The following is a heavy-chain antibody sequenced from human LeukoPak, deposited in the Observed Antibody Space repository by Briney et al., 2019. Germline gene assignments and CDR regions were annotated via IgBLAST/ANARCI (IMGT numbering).Heavy chain of an antibody. J-gene: IGHJ6*03. V-gene: IGHV3-21*01. D-gene: IGHD3-10*01. CDR3: ARDEATMVRGVIHYYYYYMDV. Sequence: GGSLRLSCAASGFTFSSYSMNWVRQAPGKGLEWVSSISSSSSYIYYADSVKGRFTIPRDNAKNSLYLQMNSLRAEDTAVYYCARDEATMVRGVIHYYYYYMDVWGKGTTVTVSS. CDR2: ISSSSSYI. CDR1: GFTFSSYS.